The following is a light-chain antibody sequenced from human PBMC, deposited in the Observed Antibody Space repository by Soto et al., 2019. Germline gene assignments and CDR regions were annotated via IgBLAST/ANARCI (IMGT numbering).Light chain of an antibody. CDR2: GAS. V-gene: IGKV3-20*01. Sequence: IVLTQSPGTLSLSPGERATLSCRASQSVSSTYIAWYQQNPGQAPRLLIYGASSRATGIPDRFSGSGSGTDFALTISRLEPEDFAGYFCQQYDRSPPFTFGQGTKVEIK. CDR1: QSVSSTY. CDR3: QQYDRSPPFT. J-gene: IGKJ2*01.